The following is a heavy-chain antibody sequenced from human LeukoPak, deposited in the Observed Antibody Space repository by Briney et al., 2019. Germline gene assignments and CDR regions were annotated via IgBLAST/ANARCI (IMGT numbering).Heavy chain of an antibody. J-gene: IGHJ4*02. D-gene: IGHD6-19*01. Sequence: GGSLRLSCAASGFTFSDYYMSWIRQAPGKGLEWVSGISWNSGSIDYADSVKGRFTISRDNAKNSLYLQMNSLRVEDTAFYYCAKDNRRHYTSGPNPDSLHWGQGALVTVSS. V-gene: IGHV3-9*01. CDR1: GFTFSDYY. CDR2: ISWNSGSI. CDR3: AKDNRRHYTSGPNPDSLH.